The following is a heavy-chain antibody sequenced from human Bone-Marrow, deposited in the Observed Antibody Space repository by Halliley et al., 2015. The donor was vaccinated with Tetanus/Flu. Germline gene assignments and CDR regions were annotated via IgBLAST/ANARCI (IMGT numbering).Heavy chain of an antibody. D-gene: IGHD2-21*02. CDR3: ARGGVVVTATYAFDI. CDR2: SAGIP. J-gene: IGHJ3*02. Sequence: SAGIPSYADSVKGRFTISRDISKNTVSLQMISLRAEDTAVYYCARGGVVVTATYAFDIWGLGTMVTVSS. V-gene: IGHV3-53*01.